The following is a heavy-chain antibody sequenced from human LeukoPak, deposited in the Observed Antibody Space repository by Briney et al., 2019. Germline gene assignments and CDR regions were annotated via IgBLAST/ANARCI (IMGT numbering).Heavy chain of an antibody. CDR2: IIPILGIA. CDR1: GGTFSSYA. Sequence: ASVKVSCKASGGTFSSYAISWVRQAPGQGLEWMGRIIPILGIANYAQKFQGRVTITADKSTSTAYMELSSLRSEDTAVYYCARGHRIINGLDVWGQGTTVIVSS. CDR3: ARGHRIINGLDV. J-gene: IGHJ6*02. V-gene: IGHV1-69*04.